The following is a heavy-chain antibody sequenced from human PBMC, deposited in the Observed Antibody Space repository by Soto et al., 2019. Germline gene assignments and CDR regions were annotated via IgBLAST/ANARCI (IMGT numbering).Heavy chain of an antibody. Sequence: SVKVSCKASGGTFSSYAISWVRQAPGQGLEWMGGIIPIFGTANYAQKFQGRVTITADESTSTAYTELSSLRSEDTAVYYCATFTPGIAVAGTGNNAFDIWGQGTMVTVSS. J-gene: IGHJ3*02. CDR3: ATFTPGIAVAGTGNNAFDI. V-gene: IGHV1-69*13. CDR2: IIPIFGTA. CDR1: GGTFSSYA. D-gene: IGHD6-19*01.